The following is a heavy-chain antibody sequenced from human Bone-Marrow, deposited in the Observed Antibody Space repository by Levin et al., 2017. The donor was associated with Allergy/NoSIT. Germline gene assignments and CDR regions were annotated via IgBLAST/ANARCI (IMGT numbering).Heavy chain of an antibody. Sequence: GGSLRLSCAASGFTFSSYGMHWVRQAPGKGLEWVAVISYDGSNKYYADSVKGRFTISRDNSKNTLYLQMNSLRAEDTAVYYCAKDKGTVMVSALIDYWGQGTLVTVSS. CDR2: ISYDGSNK. V-gene: IGHV3-30*18. CDR3: AKDKGTVMVSALIDY. CDR1: GFTFSSYG. D-gene: IGHD2-8*01. J-gene: IGHJ4*02.